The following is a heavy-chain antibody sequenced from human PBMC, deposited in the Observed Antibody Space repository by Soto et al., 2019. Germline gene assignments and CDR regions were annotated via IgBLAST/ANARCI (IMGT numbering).Heavy chain of an antibody. Sequence: QVTLKESGPVLVKPTETLTLTCTVSGFSLSNARMGVSWIRQPPGKALEWLAHIFSNDEKSYSTSLKSRLTXSXXPSKSQVVLTMTNMDPVDTATYYCARIRYSAYFDYWGQGTLVTVSS. J-gene: IGHJ4*02. V-gene: IGHV2-26*01. CDR1: GFSLSNARMG. CDR3: ARIRYSAYFDY. D-gene: IGHD1-26*01. CDR2: IFSNDEK.